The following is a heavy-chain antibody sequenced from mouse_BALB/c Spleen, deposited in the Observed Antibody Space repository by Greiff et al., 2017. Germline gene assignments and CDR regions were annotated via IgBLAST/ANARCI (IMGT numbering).Heavy chain of an antibody. CDR2: IYPGDGDT. V-gene: IGHV1-87*01. CDR3: ARGGGTGDY. Sequence: QVQLQQSGAELARPGASVKLSCKASGYTFTSYWMQWVKQRPGQGLEWIGAIYPGDGDTRYTQKFKGKATLTADKSSSTAYMQLSSLASEDSAVYYCARGGGTGDYWGQGTTLTVSS. J-gene: IGHJ2*01. CDR1: GYTFTSYW. D-gene: IGHD4-1*01.